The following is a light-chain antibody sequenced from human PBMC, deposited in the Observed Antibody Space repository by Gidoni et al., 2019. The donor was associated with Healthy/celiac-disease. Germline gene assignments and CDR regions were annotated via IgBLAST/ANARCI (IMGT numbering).Light chain of an antibody. CDR1: QGISSY. CDR3: QQLNRDWT. Sequence: DIQLTQSPSFLSASVGDSVTITCRASQGISSYLAWYQQKPGNAPKPLIYAASTLQSGVPARFSGSGSGTEFTLTISSLQPEDFATYYCQQLNRDWTFXQXTKVEIK. CDR2: AAS. V-gene: IGKV1-9*01. J-gene: IGKJ1*01.